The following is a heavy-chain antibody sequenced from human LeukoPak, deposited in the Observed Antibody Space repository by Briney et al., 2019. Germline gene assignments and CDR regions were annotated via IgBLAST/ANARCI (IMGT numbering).Heavy chain of an antibody. CDR2: INHSGST. J-gene: IGHJ5*02. D-gene: IGHD6-6*01. Sequence: SETLSLTCAVYGGSLSGYYWSWIRQPPGKGLEWIGEINHSGSTNYNPSLKSRVTISVDTSKNQFSLKLSSVTAADTAVYYCARGIKQLVRGDNWFDPWGQGTLVTVSS. CDR1: GGSLSGYY. CDR3: ARGIKQLVRGDNWFDP. V-gene: IGHV4-34*01.